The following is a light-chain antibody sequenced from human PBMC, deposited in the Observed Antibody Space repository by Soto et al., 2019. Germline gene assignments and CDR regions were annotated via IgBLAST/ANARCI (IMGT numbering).Light chain of an antibody. V-gene: IGKV1-5*03. CDR3: QQYNSYSLT. CDR2: TAS. Sequence: DIQMTQSPSTLSASVGDRVTITCRASQSISSWLAWYQQQPGKAPKLLIYTASSLESGVPSRFSGSGSGTEFTLTISSLQPDDLATYYCQQYNSYSLTFGGGTKVEIK. CDR1: QSISSW. J-gene: IGKJ4*01.